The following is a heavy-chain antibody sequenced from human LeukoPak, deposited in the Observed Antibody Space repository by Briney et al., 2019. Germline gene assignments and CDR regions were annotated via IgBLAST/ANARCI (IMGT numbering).Heavy chain of an antibody. J-gene: IGHJ4*02. CDR1: GGSISSSSYY. CDR2: IYYSGST. CDR3: ARGLGDYYDTSGYEYYFDY. Sequence: SETLSLTCTVSGGSISSSSYYWGWIRQPPGKGLEWIGSIYYSGSTYYNPSLKSRVTMSLDTSKNQFSLKLSSVTAADTAVYYCARGLGDYYDTSGYEYYFDYWGQGTLVTVSS. V-gene: IGHV4-39*07. D-gene: IGHD3-22*01.